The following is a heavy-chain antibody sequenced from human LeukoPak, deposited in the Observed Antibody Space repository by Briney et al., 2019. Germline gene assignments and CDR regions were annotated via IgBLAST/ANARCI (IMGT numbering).Heavy chain of an antibody. CDR2: INHSGST. D-gene: IGHD4/OR15-4a*01. CDR3: ARDDYLRAVDY. V-gene: IGHV4-34*01. CDR1: GGSFSGYY. J-gene: IGHJ4*02. Sequence: SETLSLTCAVYGGSFSGYYWSWIRQPPGKGLEWIGEINHSGSTNYNPSLKSRVTISVDTSKNQFSLKLSSVTAADTAVYYCARDDYLRAVDYWGQGTLVTVSS.